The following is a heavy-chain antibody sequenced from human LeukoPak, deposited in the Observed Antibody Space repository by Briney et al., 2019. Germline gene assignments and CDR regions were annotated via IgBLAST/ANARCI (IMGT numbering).Heavy chain of an antibody. Sequence: KPGGSLRLSCAASGFIFSNYGMHWVRQAPGKGLEWVALISSDGSNESSADSVKDRFTVSRDNSKNTVYLQMNSLRAEDTAVYYCAKSRGTSLSQYFQHWGQGDLVNVSS. D-gene: IGHD3-16*02. J-gene: IGHJ1*01. CDR3: AKSRGTSLSQYFQH. V-gene: IGHV3-30*18. CDR2: ISSDGSNE. CDR1: GFIFSNYG.